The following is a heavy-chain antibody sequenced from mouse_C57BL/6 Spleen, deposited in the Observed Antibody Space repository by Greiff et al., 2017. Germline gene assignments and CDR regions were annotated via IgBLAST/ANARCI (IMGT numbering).Heavy chain of an antibody. CDR2: INPSSGYT. D-gene: IGHD1-1*01. CDR3: ARPHYYGSSDYAMDY. CDR1: GYTFTSYT. V-gene: IGHV1-4*01. J-gene: IGHJ4*01. Sequence: QVQLQQSGAELARPGASVKMSCKASGYTFTSYTMHWVKQRPGQGLEWIGYINPSSGYTKYNQKFKDKATLTADKSSSTAYMQLSSLTSEDSAVYYCARPHYYGSSDYAMDYWGQGTSVTVSS.